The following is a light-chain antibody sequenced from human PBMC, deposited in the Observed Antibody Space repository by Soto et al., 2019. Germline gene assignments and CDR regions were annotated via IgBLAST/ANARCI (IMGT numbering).Light chain of an antibody. CDR1: SSDVGGYNY. J-gene: IGLJ2*01. V-gene: IGLV2-14*03. CDR3: CSYTTTSTFV. CDR2: EVF. Sequence: QSALTQPASVSGSPGQSITISCTGTSSDVGGYNYVSWYQQHPGKVPKLMIFEVFRRPSGISDRFSGSKSGNTASLTISGLQAEDEADYYCCSYTTTSTFVFGGGTTLTVL.